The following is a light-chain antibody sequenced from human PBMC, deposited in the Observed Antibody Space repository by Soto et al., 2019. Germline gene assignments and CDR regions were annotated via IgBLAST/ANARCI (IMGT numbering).Light chain of an antibody. CDR3: QQYVNSPVT. V-gene: IGKV3-20*01. J-gene: IGKJ2*01. Sequence: EIVLTQSPDTLYLSPGEGATLSCRASQRVNSSYLAWYQQKPGQAPRLLISGASDRATGVPARVSGSGSGTDFTLTISRLEPVDFAVYYCQQYVNSPVTFGQGTKLQIK. CDR1: QRVNSSY. CDR2: GAS.